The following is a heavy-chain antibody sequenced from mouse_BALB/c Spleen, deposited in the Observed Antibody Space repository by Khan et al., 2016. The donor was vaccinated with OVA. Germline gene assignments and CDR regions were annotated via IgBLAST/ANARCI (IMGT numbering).Heavy chain of an antibody. V-gene: IGHV5-6*01. CDR2: INTGGAYT. D-gene: IGHD1-1*01. CDR1: GFTFSTYG. CDR3: ARLAYYYYSEGFAY. J-gene: IGHJ3*01. Sequence: EVELVESGGDFVRPGGSLKLSCAASGFTFSTYGMSWVRQTPDKRLEWVATINTGGAYTYYPDSVKGRFTISRDNAKNTLYLQLSSLKSEDTAIYYCARLAYYYYSEGFAYWGQGTLVTVSA.